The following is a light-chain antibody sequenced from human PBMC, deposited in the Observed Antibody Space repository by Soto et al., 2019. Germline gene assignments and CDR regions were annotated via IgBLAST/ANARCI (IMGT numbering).Light chain of an antibody. Sequence: EIVLMQSPGTLSLSPGERATLSCRASQSVSNNYVAWYQQKPGQAPRLLIAGASSSATGIPDRFSGSGCVTDFTLTISRLEPEDFAVYYCQQYGSSPPLTFGGGTKVEIK. J-gene: IGKJ4*01. CDR3: QQYGSSPPLT. V-gene: IGKV3-20*01. CDR2: GAS. CDR1: QSVSNNY.